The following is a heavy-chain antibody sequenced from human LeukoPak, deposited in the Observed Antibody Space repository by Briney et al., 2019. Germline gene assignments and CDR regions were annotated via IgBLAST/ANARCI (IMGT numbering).Heavy chain of an antibody. CDR1: GFSFDDYA. CDR2: ISWNSGSK. D-gene: IGHD6-19*01. J-gene: IGHJ4*02. V-gene: IGHV3-9*01. Sequence: PGGSLRLSCAASGFSFDDYAMHWVRQVPGKGLEWVSGISWNSGSKAYADSVKGRFTISRDNTKKFLYLEMSSLRSEDTAFYYCTRAHITGWHVDSWGQGTLVTVSS. CDR3: TRAHITGWHVDS.